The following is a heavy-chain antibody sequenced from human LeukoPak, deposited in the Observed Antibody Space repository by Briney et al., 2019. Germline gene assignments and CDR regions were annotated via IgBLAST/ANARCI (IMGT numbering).Heavy chain of an antibody. CDR1: GFTFSSYA. Sequence: GGSLRLSCAASGFTFSSYAMSWVRQAPGKGLEWVSAISGSGGSTYYADSVNGRFTISRDNSKNTLYLQMNSLRAEDTAVYYCAKDPPYYYDSSGYPSYFDYWGQGTLVTVSS. CDR2: ISGSGGST. V-gene: IGHV3-23*01. D-gene: IGHD3-22*01. J-gene: IGHJ4*02. CDR3: AKDPPYYYDSSGYPSYFDY.